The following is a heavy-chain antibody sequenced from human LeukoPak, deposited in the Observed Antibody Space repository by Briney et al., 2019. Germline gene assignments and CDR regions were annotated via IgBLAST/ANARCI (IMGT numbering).Heavy chain of an antibody. CDR2: VIPIFGTA. J-gene: IGHJ4*02. D-gene: IGHD3-22*01. V-gene: IGHV1-69*05. Sequence: AVKVSCKASGGTFSSYAISWVRAAPGQGLEWMGRVIPIFGTANYAQTFQGRVSITTDESTSTAYIGLSSVRSANTAVFCWAIDYESSGESPVAFDYGGQGTLVTVSS. CDR1: GGTFSSYA. CDR3: AIDYESSGESPVAFDY.